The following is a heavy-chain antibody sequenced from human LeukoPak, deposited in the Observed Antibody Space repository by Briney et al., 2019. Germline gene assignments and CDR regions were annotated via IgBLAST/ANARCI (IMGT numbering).Heavy chain of an antibody. J-gene: IGHJ4*02. CDR1: GFTFSSSA. Sequence: PGGSLRLSCAASGFTFSSSAMSWVRQAPGKGLEWVSSISGSGSGGSTYYADSVKGRFTISRDNSKNTLYLQMNSLRAEDTAIYYCARHRVDSGGQQLDGFDYWGQGTLVTVSS. V-gene: IGHV3-23*01. D-gene: IGHD2-15*01. CDR3: ARHRVDSGGQQLDGFDY. CDR2: ISGSGSGGST.